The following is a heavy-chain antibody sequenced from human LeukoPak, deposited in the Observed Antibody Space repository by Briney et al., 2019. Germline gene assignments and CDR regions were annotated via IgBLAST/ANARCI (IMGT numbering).Heavy chain of an antibody. J-gene: IGHJ3*02. CDR2: IKQDGSDK. V-gene: IGHV3-7*01. D-gene: IGHD3-16*02. CDR1: GFTFSSYW. CDR3: ARVPAGVIGMKDAFDI. Sequence: GSLRLSCAASGFTFSSYWMSWVRQAPGKGLEWVANIKQDGSDKYYVDSVKGRFAISRDNAKNSLYLQMNSLRAEDTAVYYCARVPAGVIGMKDAFDIWGQGTMVTVSS.